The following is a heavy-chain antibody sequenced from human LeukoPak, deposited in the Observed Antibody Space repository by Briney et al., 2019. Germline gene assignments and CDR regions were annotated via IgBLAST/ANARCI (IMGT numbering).Heavy chain of an antibody. D-gene: IGHD2-2*02. CDR1: GGSINSYY. CDR3: ARVAVPAAISERLGYYYYMDV. Sequence: SETLSLTCTVSGGSINSYYWSWIRQPAGKGLEWIGRIYSSGSTNYNPSLKSRVSMSVDTSKNQFSLKLTSVTAADTAVYYCARVAVPAAISERLGYYYYMDVWGKGTTVTVSS. V-gene: IGHV4-4*07. CDR2: IYSSGST. J-gene: IGHJ6*03.